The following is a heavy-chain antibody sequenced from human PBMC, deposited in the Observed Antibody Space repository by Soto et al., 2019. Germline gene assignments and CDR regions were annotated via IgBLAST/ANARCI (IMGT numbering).Heavy chain of an antibody. CDR2: IYYSGST. Sequence: PSETLSLTCTVSGGSISSGDYYWSWIRQPPGKGLEWIGYIYYSGSTYYNPSLKSRVTISVDTSKNQFSLKLSSVTAADTAVYYCARGPLIISSNYYGMDVWGQGTTVTVSS. CDR3: ARGPLIISSNYYGMDV. CDR1: GGSISSGDYY. V-gene: IGHV4-30-4*01. J-gene: IGHJ6*02. D-gene: IGHD6-6*01.